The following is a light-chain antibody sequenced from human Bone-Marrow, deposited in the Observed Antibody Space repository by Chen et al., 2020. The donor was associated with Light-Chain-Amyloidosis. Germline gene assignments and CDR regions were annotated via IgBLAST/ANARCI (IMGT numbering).Light chain of an antibody. V-gene: IGLV3-25*03. CDR3: QSADSSGTYEVI. CDR2: RDT. Sequence: SYQLTPQPSLSVSPGQTAMITCSGDDLPTKYAYWYQQKPGQAPVLVIHRDTERPSGISERFSGSSSGTTATLTISGVQAEDEADYHCQSADSSGTYEVIFGGGTKLTVL. J-gene: IGLJ2*01. CDR1: DLPTKY.